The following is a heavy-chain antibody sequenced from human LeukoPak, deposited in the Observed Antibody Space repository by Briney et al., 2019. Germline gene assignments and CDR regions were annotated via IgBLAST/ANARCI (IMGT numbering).Heavy chain of an antibody. Sequence: GGSLRLSCAASGFSFSSNWMHWVRQAPGKGLVWVSRIKSDGSSISYADAVKGRFTVSRDNARNALYLQMNSLRAEDTAVYYCARTDYFDIWGQGTMVTVSS. CDR2: IKSDGSSI. D-gene: IGHD3-16*01. V-gene: IGHV3-74*01. CDR1: GFSFSSNW. CDR3: ARTDYFDI. J-gene: IGHJ3*02.